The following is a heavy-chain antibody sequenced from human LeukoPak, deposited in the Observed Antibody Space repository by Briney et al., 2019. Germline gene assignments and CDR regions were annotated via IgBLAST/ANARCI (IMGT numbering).Heavy chain of an antibody. V-gene: IGHV1-69*04. J-gene: IGHJ4*02. CDR3: ARNSRGVAVDY. D-gene: IGHD2/OR15-2a*01. CDR1: GGTFSSYA. CDR2: IIPILGIA. Sequence: SVKVSCKASGGTFSSYAISWVRQAPGQGLEWMGRIIPILGIANYAQKFQGRVTITADKSTSTAYMELSSLRSEDTAVYYCARNSRGVAVDYWGQGTLVTVSS.